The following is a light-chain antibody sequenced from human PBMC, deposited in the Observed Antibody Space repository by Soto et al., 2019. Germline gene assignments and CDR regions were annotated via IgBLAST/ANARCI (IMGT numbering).Light chain of an antibody. CDR3: QTWGTGTWV. CDR2: VDSDGSH. V-gene: IGLV4-69*01. CDR1: SGHSSYA. Sequence: QAVVTRSPSASASLGASVKLTCTLSSGHSSYAIAWHQQQPEKGPRYLMKVDSDGSHVKGDGIPDRFSGSSSGAERYLTISSLQSEDEADYYCQTWGTGTWVFGGGTKLTVL. J-gene: IGLJ3*02.